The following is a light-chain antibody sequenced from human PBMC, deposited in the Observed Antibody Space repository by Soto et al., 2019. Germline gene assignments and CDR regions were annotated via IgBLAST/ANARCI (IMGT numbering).Light chain of an antibody. CDR2: GAS. CDR3: QQRSNWPIT. Sequence: EIVLTQSAGTLSLSPGERATLSCRASQSVSSNYLAWYQQKSGQAPRLLISGASSRATGIPDRFSGSGSGTDFTLTISSLEPEDFAVYYCQQRSNWPITFGQGTRLEIK. CDR1: QSVSSNY. V-gene: IGKV3D-20*02. J-gene: IGKJ5*01.